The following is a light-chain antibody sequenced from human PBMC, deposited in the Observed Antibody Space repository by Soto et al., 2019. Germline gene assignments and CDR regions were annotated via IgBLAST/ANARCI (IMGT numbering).Light chain of an antibody. CDR3: QQYDNLPIT. CDR1: QDISNY. J-gene: IGKJ4*01. CDR2: DAS. V-gene: IGKV1-33*01. Sequence: DIQMTQSPSSLSASVGDRFTITGQASQDISNYLNWYQQKPGKAPKLLIYDASNLETGVPSRFSGSGSGTDFTFTISSLQPEDIATYYCQQYDNLPITFGGGTKVDIK.